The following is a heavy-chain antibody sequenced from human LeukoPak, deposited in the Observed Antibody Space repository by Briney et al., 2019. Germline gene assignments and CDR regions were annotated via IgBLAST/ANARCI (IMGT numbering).Heavy chain of an antibody. CDR1: GFTFSSYW. CDR2: IKQDGSEK. CDR3: ARAGSRYCSSTSCYEF. Sequence: GGSLRLSCAACGFTFSSYWMSWVRQAPGKGLEWVANIKQDGSEKYYVDSVKGRFTISRDNAKNSLYLQMNSLRAEDTAVYYCARAGSRYCSSTSCYEFWGQGTLVTVSS. J-gene: IGHJ4*02. D-gene: IGHD2-2*01. V-gene: IGHV3-7*01.